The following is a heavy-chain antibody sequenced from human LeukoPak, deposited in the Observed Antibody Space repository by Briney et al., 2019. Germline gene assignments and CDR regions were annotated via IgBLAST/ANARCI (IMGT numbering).Heavy chain of an antibody. D-gene: IGHD3-3*01. CDR3: ARDGDYDFWSGYYKNYYYGMDV. CDR2: IYTSGST. Sequence: SETLSLTCTVSGGSISSYYWSWIRQPAGKGLEWIGRIYTSGSTNYNPSLKSRVTMSVDTSKNQFSLKLSSVTAADTAVYYCARDGDYDFWSGYYKNYYYGMDVWGQGTTVTVSS. V-gene: IGHV4-4*07. J-gene: IGHJ6*02. CDR1: GGSISSYY.